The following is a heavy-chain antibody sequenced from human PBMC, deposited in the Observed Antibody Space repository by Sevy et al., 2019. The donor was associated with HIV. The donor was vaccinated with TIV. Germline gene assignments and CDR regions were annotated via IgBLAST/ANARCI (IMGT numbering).Heavy chain of an antibody. D-gene: IGHD7-27*01. J-gene: IGHJ6*02. CDR3: ANDIAGDRVGYYYYGMDV. V-gene: IGHV3-9*01. Sequence: GGSLRLSCAASGFTFDDYAMHWVRQAPGKGLEWVSGISWNSGSIGYADSVKGRFTISRDNAKNSLYLQMNSLRAEDTALYYCANDIAGDRVGYYYYGMDVWGQGTTVTVSS. CDR2: ISWNSGSI. CDR1: GFTFDDYA.